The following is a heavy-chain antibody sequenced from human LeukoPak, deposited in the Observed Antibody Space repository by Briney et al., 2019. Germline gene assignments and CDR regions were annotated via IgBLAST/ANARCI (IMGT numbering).Heavy chain of an antibody. CDR2: IRSKAYGGTT. V-gene: IGHV3-49*04. CDR1: GFTFGDYA. CDR3: AREFKYSYGPSSFDY. D-gene: IGHD5-18*01. J-gene: IGHJ4*02. Sequence: GGSLRLSCTASGFTFGDYAMSWVRQAPGKGLEWVGFIRSKAYGGTTEYAASVKGRFTISRDDSKSIAYLQMNSLRAEDTAVYYCAREFKYSYGPSSFDYWGQGTLVTVSS.